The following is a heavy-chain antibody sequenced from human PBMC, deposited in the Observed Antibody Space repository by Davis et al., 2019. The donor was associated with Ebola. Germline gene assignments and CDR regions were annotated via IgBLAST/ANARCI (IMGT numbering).Heavy chain of an antibody. Sequence: PGGSLRLSCAASGFTFSSYGMHWVRQAPGKGLEWVAVISYDGSNKYYADSVKGRFTISRDNSKNTLYLQMNSLRPEDTALYYCAKDVDFWSGYPSCAMDVWGQGTTVTVSS. CDR2: ISYDGSNK. D-gene: IGHD3-3*01. CDR1: GFTFSSYG. CDR3: AKDVDFWSGYPSCAMDV. J-gene: IGHJ6*02. V-gene: IGHV3-30*18.